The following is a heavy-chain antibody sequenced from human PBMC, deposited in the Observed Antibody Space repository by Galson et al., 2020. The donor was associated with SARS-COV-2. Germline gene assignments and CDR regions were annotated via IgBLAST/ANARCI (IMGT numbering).Heavy chain of an antibody. CDR3: ARGGSAPNT. CDR2: IYYSGST. CDR1: GGSISNFY. Sequence: SETLSLTCIVSGGSISNFYWSWIRQPPGKGLEWIGYIYYSGSTNYNPSLKSRVTISVDTSKNQFSLNLTSVTAADTAVYYCARGGSAPNTWGQGTLVTVSS. V-gene: IGHV4-59*01. D-gene: IGHD2-8*01. J-gene: IGHJ4*02.